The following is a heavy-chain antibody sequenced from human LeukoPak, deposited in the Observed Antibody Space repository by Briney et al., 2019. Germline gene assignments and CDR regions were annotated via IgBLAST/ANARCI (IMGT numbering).Heavy chain of an antibody. D-gene: IGHD3-16*01. CDR2: IHHSGST. J-gene: IGHJ4*02. V-gene: IGHV4-34*01. CDR1: GGSFSGSFSDYY. Sequence: SETLSLTCAVYGGSFSGSFSDYYWTCIRQTPGKGLEWIGEIHHSGSTNYNPSLKSRVTIYVDTSKNQFSLKLNSLTAADTAVYYCATFRWGVGFEYWGQGNLGTVSS. CDR3: ATFRWGVGFEY.